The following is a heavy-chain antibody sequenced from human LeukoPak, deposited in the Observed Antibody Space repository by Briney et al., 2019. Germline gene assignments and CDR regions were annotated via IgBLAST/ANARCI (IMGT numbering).Heavy chain of an antibody. Sequence: GGSLRLSCAASGFTYSTYSMNWLRLAPGKGLEWVSSISPDSNYKYYVDSVKGRFTISRDNAKSSLYLQMNSLRAEDTAVYYCVRGGYRGFDYEYWGQGTLVTVSS. CDR3: VRGGYRGFDYEY. CDR1: GFTYSTYS. J-gene: IGHJ4*02. V-gene: IGHV3-21*01. D-gene: IGHD5-12*01. CDR2: ISPDSNYK.